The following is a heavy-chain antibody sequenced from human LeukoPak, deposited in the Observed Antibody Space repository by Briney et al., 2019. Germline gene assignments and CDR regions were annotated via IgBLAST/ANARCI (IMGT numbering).Heavy chain of an antibody. Sequence: SETLSLTCTVSGYSISSGYYWGWIRQPPGKGLEWIGSIHYSARIYYNPSLKSRLTISPDTSKNQFSLQLNSVTPEDTAVYYCARVPGGSDLSFDYWGQGTLVTVSS. V-gene: IGHV4-38-2*02. CDR3: ARVPGGSDLSFDY. CDR2: IHYSARI. CDR1: GYSISSGYY. J-gene: IGHJ4*02. D-gene: IGHD4-23*01.